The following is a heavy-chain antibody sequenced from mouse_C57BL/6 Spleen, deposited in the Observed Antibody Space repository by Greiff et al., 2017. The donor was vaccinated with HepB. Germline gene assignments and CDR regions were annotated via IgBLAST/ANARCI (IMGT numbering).Heavy chain of an antibody. J-gene: IGHJ4*01. CDR1: GYAFSSYW. V-gene: IGHV1-80*01. Sequence: QVQLQQSGAELVKPGASVKISCKASGYAFSSYWMNWVKQRPGKGLEWIGQIYPGDGDTNYNGKFKGKATLTADKSSSTAYMQLSSLTSEDSAVYFCARGGTGRRAMDDWGEGTSVTVSS. CDR2: IYPGDGDT. CDR3: ARGGTGRRAMDD.